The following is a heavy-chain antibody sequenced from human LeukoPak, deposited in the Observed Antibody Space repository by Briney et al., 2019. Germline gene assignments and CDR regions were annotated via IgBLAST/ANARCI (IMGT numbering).Heavy chain of an antibody. D-gene: IGHD4-17*01. Sequence: GGSLRLTCAASGLTVTSNYMSWVRQAPGKGLEWVSVIYRSGPTYYADSVRGRFTISRDNSKNTLYLQMNSLRAEDTAVYYCARDAYVDSEAVRWFDPWGQGTLVTVSS. J-gene: IGHJ5*02. V-gene: IGHV3-66*01. CDR2: IYRSGPT. CDR1: GLTVTSNY. CDR3: ARDAYVDSEAVRWFDP.